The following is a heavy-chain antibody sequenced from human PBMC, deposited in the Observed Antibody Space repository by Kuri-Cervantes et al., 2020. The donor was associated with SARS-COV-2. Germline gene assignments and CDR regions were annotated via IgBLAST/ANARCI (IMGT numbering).Heavy chain of an antibody. J-gene: IGHJ6*03. CDR3: ARGAANYYYMDV. CDR1: GFSLNNFG. Sequence: GESLKISCAASGFSLNNFGIHWVRQAPGKGLEWVAVIWYDGENEYYAGSVKGRFTISRDNSKNTVSLHMNSLRAEDTAMCYCARGAANYYYMDVWGKGTTVTVSS. D-gene: IGHD3-16*01. V-gene: IGHV3-33*08. CDR2: IWYDGENE.